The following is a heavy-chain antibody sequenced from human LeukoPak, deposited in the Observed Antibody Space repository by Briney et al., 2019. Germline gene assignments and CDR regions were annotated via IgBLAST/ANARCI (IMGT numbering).Heavy chain of an antibody. CDR1: GCTFTSYG. Sequence: ASVKVSCKASGCTFTSYGISWVRQAPGQGLEWMGWISGYNGNTNYAQKLQGRVTMTTDTSTSTAYMELRSLRSDDTAVYYCARDVPDKYSYGHHDAFDIWGQGTMVTVSS. J-gene: IGHJ3*02. CDR2: ISGYNGNT. CDR3: ARDVPDKYSYGHHDAFDI. D-gene: IGHD5-18*01. V-gene: IGHV1-18*01.